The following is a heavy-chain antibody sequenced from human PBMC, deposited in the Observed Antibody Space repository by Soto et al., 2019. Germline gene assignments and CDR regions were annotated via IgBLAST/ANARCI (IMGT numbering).Heavy chain of an antibody. CDR3: ARHQREYYDSSGYADL. CDR1: GNSFTTHW. D-gene: IGHD3-22*01. V-gene: IGHV5-51*01. CDR2: IFPGDSYP. Sequence: GESLKISCEVSGNSFTTHWIGWVRQMPGKGLEWMGIIFPGDSYPRYSPSFHGQVTISADKSISTVYLQWNSLQASDTAMYYCARHQREYYDSSGYADLWGQGTLVTVSS. J-gene: IGHJ5*02.